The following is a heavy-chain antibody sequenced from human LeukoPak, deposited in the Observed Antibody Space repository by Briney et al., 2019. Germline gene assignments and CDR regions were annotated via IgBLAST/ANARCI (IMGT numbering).Heavy chain of an antibody. V-gene: IGHV3-48*02. CDR1: GFTFSSYS. CDR2: ISSSSSTI. CDR3: ARGDYYDSSGYYGY. J-gene: IGHJ4*02. D-gene: IGHD3-22*01. Sequence: GGSLRLSCAAYGFTFSSYSMNWVRQAPGKGLEWVSYISSSSSTIYYADSVKGRFTISRDNAKNSLYLQMNSLRDEDTAVYYCARGDYYDSSGYYGYWGQGTLVTVSS.